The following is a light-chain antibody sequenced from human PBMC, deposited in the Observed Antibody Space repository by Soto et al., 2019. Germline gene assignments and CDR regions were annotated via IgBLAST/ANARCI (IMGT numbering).Light chain of an antibody. CDR2: AAS. Sequence: DIQMTQSPSSLSASVGDRVTITCRASQGIINYLAWYQQKPGKVPKLLIYAASTLQSGVPSRFSGSGSGTDFTLTISSLQPEDVASYYCQRYNSGPWTFGQGTKVEIK. CDR3: QRYNSGPWT. J-gene: IGKJ1*01. CDR1: QGIINY. V-gene: IGKV1-27*01.